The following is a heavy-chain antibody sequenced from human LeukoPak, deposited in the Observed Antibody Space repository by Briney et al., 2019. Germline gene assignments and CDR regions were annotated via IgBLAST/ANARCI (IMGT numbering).Heavy chain of an antibody. V-gene: IGHV3-23*01. Sequence: SGGSLRLSCAASGFTFSSYAMSWVRQAPGKGLEWVSAISGSGGSTYYADSVKGRFTISRDNSKNTLYLQMNSLRAEDTAVYYCARLLRSSPPYYYGMDVWGQGTTVTVSS. CDR2: ISGSGGST. CDR1: GFTFSSYA. J-gene: IGHJ6*02. D-gene: IGHD2-21*01. CDR3: ARLLRSSPPYYYGMDV.